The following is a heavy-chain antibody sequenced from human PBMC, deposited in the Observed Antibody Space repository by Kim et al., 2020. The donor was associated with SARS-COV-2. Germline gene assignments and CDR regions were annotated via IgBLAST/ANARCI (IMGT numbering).Heavy chain of an antibody. CDR3: MRDYDF. Sequence: GGSLRLSCAASGFSFNFYWIHWVRQAPGKGLVWVSGIQHDGGRTTSADSVRGRFTISRDNAKNTVFLEMSSLRAEDTAVNYCMRDYDFWGQGTLVTVSS. V-gene: IGHV3-74*01. CDR1: GFSFNFYW. CDR2: IQHDGGRT. J-gene: IGHJ4*02.